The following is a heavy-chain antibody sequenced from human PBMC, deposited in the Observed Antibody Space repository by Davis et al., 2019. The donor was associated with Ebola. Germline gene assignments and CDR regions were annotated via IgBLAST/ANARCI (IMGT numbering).Heavy chain of an antibody. J-gene: IGHJ4*02. Sequence: GGSLRLSCAASGFTFSGSAMHWVRQASGKGLEWVGRIRSKANSYATAYAASVKGRFTISRDDSKNTAYLQMNSLKTEDTAVYYCTGDRGDGDYWGQGTLVTVSS. D-gene: IGHD3-16*01. CDR1: GFTFSGSA. CDR2: IRSKANSYAT. CDR3: TGDRGDGDY. V-gene: IGHV3-73*01.